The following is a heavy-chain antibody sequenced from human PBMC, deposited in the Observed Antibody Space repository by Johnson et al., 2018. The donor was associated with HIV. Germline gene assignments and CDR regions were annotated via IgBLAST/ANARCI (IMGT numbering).Heavy chain of an antibody. CDR2: ISYDRTNN. V-gene: IGHV3-30*04. D-gene: IGHD6-13*01. CDR1: GFTFSSYA. J-gene: IGHJ3*02. Sequence: QVQLVESGGGVVQPGRSLRLSCAASGFTFSSYAMHWVRQAPGKGLEWVAVISYDRTNNYYADSVKGRFTVSRDNSKNTLYLQMNSLRAEDTAVYYCARDSASGQQLVNSDAFDIWGQWTMVTVSS. CDR3: ARDSASGQQLVNSDAFDI.